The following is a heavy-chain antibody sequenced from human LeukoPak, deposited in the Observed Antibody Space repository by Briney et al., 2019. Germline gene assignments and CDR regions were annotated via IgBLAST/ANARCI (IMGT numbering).Heavy chain of an antibody. Sequence: ASVKVSCKASGYTFTGYYMHWVRQAPGQRPEWMGWINADNGNTKYSQYFQDRITISRDTSASTAYMELRSLRSEDKAVYYCARGRGTGGSNRDFYFYYYMDVWGTGTTVIVSS. V-gene: IGHV1/OR15-3*02. CDR1: GYTFTGYY. D-gene: IGHD2-15*01. J-gene: IGHJ6*03. CDR3: ARGRGTGGSNRDFYFYYYMDV. CDR2: INADNGNT.